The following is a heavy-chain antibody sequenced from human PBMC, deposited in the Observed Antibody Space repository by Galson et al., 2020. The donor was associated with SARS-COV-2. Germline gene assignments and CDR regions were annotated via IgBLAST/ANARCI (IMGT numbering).Heavy chain of an antibody. CDR1: GGTFSSYA. Sequence: SVKVSCKASGGTFSSYAIRWVRQAPGQGLEWMGGIIPILGIANYAQKFQGRVTITADKSTSTAYMELSSLRSEDTAVYYCAREDGDYGSRYFDYWGQGTLVTVSS. CDR2: IIPILGIA. D-gene: IGHD4-17*01. CDR3: AREDGDYGSRYFDY. J-gene: IGHJ4*02. V-gene: IGHV1-69*10.